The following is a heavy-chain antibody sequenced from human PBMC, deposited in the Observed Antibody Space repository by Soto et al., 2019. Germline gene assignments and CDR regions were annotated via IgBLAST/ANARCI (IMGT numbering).Heavy chain of an antibody. J-gene: IGHJ4*01. D-gene: IGHD3-16*01. Sequence: QVQLVESGGGVVQPGRSLRLSCVASGFTFSSLAMYWVRQAPGKGLEWVAVISYDGNNNYYADSVKGRFTISRDNSKNTGYQKSSSLRDEDTSFYYWAEDRAAGRVLQCSLGYWGHGTLVTVSS. CDR1: GFTFSSLA. CDR2: ISYDGNNN. CDR3: AEDRAAGRVLQCSLGY. V-gene: IGHV3-30-3*01.